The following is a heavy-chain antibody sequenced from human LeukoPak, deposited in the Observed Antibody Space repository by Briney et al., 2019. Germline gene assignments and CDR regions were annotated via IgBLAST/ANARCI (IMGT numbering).Heavy chain of an antibody. CDR2: INHSGST. Sequence: SETLSLTCAVYGGSSSGYHWSWIRQPPGKGLEWIGEINHSGSTNYNPSLKSRVTISVDTSKNQFSLKLSSVTAADTAVYYCARGHFHYDSSGSHVYFNYWGQGTLVTVSS. J-gene: IGHJ4*02. CDR3: ARGHFHYDSSGSHVYFNY. CDR1: GGSSSGYH. D-gene: IGHD3-22*01. V-gene: IGHV4-34*01.